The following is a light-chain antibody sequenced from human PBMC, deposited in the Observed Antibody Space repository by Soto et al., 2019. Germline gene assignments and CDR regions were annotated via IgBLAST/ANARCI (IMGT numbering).Light chain of an antibody. V-gene: IGKV1-5*01. Sequence: DIQMTQSPSTLSASVGDRVTITCRASQSISSWLAWYQQKPGKAPKLLIYDASSLESGVPSRCSGSGSGTAFPLTISSLQPDDFATYYCQQYNSYSHSFGQGTKLEIK. CDR2: DAS. CDR3: QQYNSYSHS. J-gene: IGKJ2*01. CDR1: QSISSW.